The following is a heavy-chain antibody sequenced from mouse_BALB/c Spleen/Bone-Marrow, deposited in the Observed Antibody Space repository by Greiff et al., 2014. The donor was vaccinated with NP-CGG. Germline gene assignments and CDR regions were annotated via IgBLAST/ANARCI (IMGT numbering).Heavy chain of an antibody. D-gene: IGHD1-1*01. CDR1: GFSLTSYG. CDR2: IWSGGST. CDR3: ARNYYGSSAY. V-gene: IGHV2-2*02. Sequence: VQLVESGPGLVQPSQSLSITCTVSGFSLTSYGVHWVRQSPGKGLEWLGVIWSGGSTDYNAAFISRLSISKDNSKSQVFFKMNSLQANDTAIYYCARNYYGSSAYWGQGTLVTVSA. J-gene: IGHJ3*01.